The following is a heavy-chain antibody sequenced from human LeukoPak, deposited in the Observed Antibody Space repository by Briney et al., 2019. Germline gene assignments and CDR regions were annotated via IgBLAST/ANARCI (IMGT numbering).Heavy chain of an antibody. V-gene: IGHV4-34*01. CDR1: GGSISSYY. D-gene: IGHD1-26*01. CDR2: INHSGST. Sequence: SETLSLTCTVSGGSISSYYWSWFRQPPGKGLEWIGEINHSGSTNYNPSLKSRVTISVDTSKNQFSLKLRSVTAADTAVYYCARGVGGDYWGQGTLVTVSS. J-gene: IGHJ4*02. CDR3: ARGVGGDY.